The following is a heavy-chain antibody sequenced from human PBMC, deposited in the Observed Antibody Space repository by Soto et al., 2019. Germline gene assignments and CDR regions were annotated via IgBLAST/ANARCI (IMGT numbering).Heavy chain of an antibody. J-gene: IGHJ4*02. Sequence: PGGSLRLSCAASGFTFSSYAMIWVRQAPGKGLEWVSAISGSGGSTYYADSVKGRFTISRDNSKNTLYLQMNSLRAEDTAVYYCAKKWGSNLSYFDYWGQGTPVTVSS. CDR1: GFTFSSYA. D-gene: IGHD6-6*01. CDR3: AKKWGSNLSYFDY. CDR2: ISGSGGST. V-gene: IGHV3-23*01.